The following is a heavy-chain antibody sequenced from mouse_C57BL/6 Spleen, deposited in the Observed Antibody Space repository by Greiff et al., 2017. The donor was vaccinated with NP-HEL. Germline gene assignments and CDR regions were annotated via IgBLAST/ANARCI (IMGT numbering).Heavy chain of an antibody. CDR1: GYAFSSSW. V-gene: IGHV1-82*01. CDR3: ARCDGYYRYFDV. Sequence: QVQLQQSGPELVKPGASVKISCKASGYAFSSSWMNWVKQRPGKGLEWIGRIYPGDGDTNYNGKFKGKATLTADKSSSTAYMQLSSLTSEDSAVYFCARCDGYYRYFDVWGTGTTVTVSS. D-gene: IGHD2-3*01. CDR2: IYPGDGDT. J-gene: IGHJ1*03.